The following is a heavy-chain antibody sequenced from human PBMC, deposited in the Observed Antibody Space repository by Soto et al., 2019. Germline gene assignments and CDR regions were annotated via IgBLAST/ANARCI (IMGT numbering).Heavy chain of an antibody. Sequence: PSETLSLTCAVYGGSFSGYYWSWIRQPPGKGLEWIGEINHSGSTNYNPSLKSRVTISVDTSKNQFSLKLSSVTAADTAVYYCARGRKLSSGWSKFSAMDVWGQRTTATV. V-gene: IGHV4-34*01. D-gene: IGHD6-19*01. CDR3: ARGRKLSSGWSKFSAMDV. CDR2: INHSGST. CDR1: GGSFSGYY. J-gene: IGHJ6*02.